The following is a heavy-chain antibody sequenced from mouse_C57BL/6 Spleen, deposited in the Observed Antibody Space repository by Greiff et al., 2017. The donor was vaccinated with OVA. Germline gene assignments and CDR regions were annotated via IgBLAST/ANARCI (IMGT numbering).Heavy chain of an antibody. CDR3: AKHVDGYSFAD. CDR2: LWGGGST. Sequence: QVQLKESGPGLVAPSQRLSITCTVSGFSLTSYGVAWVRQPPGPGLEWLGVLWGGGSTNYTSALMSRLSISKDNSKSQVFVKMNSLQTDDTAMYYCAKHVDGYSFADWGQGTLVTVSA. V-gene: IGHV2-9*01. CDR1: GFSLTSYG. J-gene: IGHJ3*01. D-gene: IGHD2-3*01.